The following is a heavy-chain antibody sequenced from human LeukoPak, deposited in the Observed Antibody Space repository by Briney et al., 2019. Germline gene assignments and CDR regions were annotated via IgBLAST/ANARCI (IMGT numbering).Heavy chain of an antibody. V-gene: IGHV3-48*03. CDR2: ISSSGSTI. CDR1: GFTFSSYE. D-gene: IGHD3-22*01. CDR3: ARDSPYDSSGYPHLHRYFQH. J-gene: IGHJ1*01. Sequence: GGSLRLSCAASGFTFSSYEMNWVRQAPGKGLEWVSYISSSGSTIYYADSVKGRFTISRDNAKNSLYLQMNSLRAEDTAVYYCARDSPYDSSGYPHLHRYFQHWGRGTLVTVSS.